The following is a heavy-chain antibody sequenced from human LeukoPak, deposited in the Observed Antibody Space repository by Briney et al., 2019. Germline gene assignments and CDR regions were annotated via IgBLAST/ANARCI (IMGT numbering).Heavy chain of an antibody. CDR1: GGSFSGYY. V-gene: IGHV4-34*01. J-gene: IGHJ6*04. Sequence: SETLSLTCAVYGGSFSGYYWSWVRQPPGKELEWIGEINHSGSTNYNPSLKSRVTISVDTSKNQLSLKLSSVTAADTAVYYCARGRITMVRGVRKLYGMDVWGKGTTVTVSS. CDR3: ARGRITMVRGVRKLYGMDV. D-gene: IGHD3-10*01. CDR2: INHSGST.